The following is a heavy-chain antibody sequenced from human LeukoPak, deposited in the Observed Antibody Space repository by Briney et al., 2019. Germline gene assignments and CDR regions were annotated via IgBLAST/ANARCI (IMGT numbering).Heavy chain of an antibody. CDR3: ARLELPNDYGKERLEGDYFDY. CDR1: GGTFSSYA. Sequence: GASVKVSCKASGGTFSSYAISWVRQAPGQGLEWMGGIIPIFGTANYAQKFQGRVTITTDESTSTAYMVLSGLRSEDTAVYYCARLELPNDYGKERLEGDYFDYWGQGTLVTVSS. V-gene: IGHV1-69*05. CDR2: IIPIFGTA. J-gene: IGHJ4*02. D-gene: IGHD4-17*01.